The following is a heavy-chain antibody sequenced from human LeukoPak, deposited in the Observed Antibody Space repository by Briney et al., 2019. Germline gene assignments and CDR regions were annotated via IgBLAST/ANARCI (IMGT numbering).Heavy chain of an antibody. V-gene: IGHV3-23*01. J-gene: IGHJ4*02. D-gene: IGHD6-13*01. CDR3: AKAGYLKTPDSLRYYFDY. CDR1: GFTFSSYA. Sequence: GGSLRLSCAASGFTFSSYAMSWVRQAPGKGLEWLSTISGSGGSTYYADSVRGRFTISRDNSKNTLYLQMNSLRAEDTAVYYCAKAGYLKTPDSLRYYFDYWGQGTLVTVSS. CDR2: ISGSGGST.